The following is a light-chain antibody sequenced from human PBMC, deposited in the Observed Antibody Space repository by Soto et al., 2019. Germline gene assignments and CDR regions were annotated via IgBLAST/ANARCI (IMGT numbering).Light chain of an antibody. Sequence: IVFTQSPYTLYLYPGERSTLSTGPSQTVSSNYLAWCQQRPGQAPRLLIYGASTRAAGIPARFSGSGSETDFTLTISSLEPEDFAVYYCQQRSDWPLTFAQGTRLEIK. J-gene: IGKJ5*01. CDR1: QTVSSNY. CDR3: QQRSDWPLT. CDR2: GAS. V-gene: IGKV3D-20*02.